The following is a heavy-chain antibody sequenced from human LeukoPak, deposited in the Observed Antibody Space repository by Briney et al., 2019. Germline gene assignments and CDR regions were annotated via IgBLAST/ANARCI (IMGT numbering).Heavy chain of an antibody. V-gene: IGHV3-74*01. J-gene: IGHJ4*02. CDR3: ATLAVAGTIFDY. CDR2: INSDGSST. Sequence: PGGSLRLSCAASGFTFSSYWMHWVRQAPGKGLVWVSRINSDGSSTSYADSVKGRLTISRDNAKNTLYLQMNSLRAEDTAVYYCATLAVAGTIFDYWGQGTLVTVSS. D-gene: IGHD6-19*01. CDR1: GFTFSSYW.